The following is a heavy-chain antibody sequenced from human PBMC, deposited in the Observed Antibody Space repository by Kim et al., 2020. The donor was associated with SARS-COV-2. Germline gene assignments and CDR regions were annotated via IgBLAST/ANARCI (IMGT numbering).Heavy chain of an antibody. CDR1: GGSFSGYY. CDR2: INHSGST. V-gene: IGHV4-34*01. J-gene: IGHJ4*02. Sequence: SETLSLTCAVYGGSFSGYYWSWIRQPPGKGLEWIGEINHSGSTNYNPSLKSRVTISVDTSKNQFSLKLSSVTAADTAVYYCARLEDYSNYPIDYWGQGTLVTVSS. CDR3: ARLEDYSNYPIDY. D-gene: IGHD4-4*01.